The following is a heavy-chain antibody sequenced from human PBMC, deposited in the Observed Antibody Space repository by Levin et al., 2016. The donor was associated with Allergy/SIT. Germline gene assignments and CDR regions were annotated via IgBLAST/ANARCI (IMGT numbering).Heavy chain of an antibody. V-gene: IGHV3-64D*09. CDR3: VKDLEEQWEIDY. Sequence: WIRQPPGKGLEYVSAISSNGGSTYYADSVKGRFTISRDNSKNTLYLQMSSLRAEDTAVYYCVKDLEEQWEIDYWGQGTLVTVSS. CDR2: ISSNGGST. J-gene: IGHJ4*02. D-gene: IGHD6-19*01.